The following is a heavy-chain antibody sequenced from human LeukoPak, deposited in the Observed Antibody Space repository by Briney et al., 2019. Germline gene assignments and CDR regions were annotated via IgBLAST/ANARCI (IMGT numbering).Heavy chain of an antibody. D-gene: IGHD6-13*01. CDR1: GFSFSDHW. CDR2: SYNDGISR. Sequence: PGGSLRLSCAASGFSFSDHWMHWVRHVPGKGLVWVSRSYNDGISRSYADSVTGRFTISRDNAMNTLYLQMNSLRAEDTAVYYCAKQASSHLEAYFDYWGQGTLVTVSS. J-gene: IGHJ4*02. V-gene: IGHV3-74*01. CDR3: AKQASSHLEAYFDY.